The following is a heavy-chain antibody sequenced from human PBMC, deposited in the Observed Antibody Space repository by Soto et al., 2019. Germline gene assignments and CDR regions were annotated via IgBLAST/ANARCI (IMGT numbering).Heavy chain of an antibody. V-gene: IGHV1-8*01. CDR3: ARTLSGDNVDY. Sequence: QVQLVQSGAEVHKPGASVKVSGKASGYTFTSYDINWVRPSTGQWLEWMGWMNPNSSNTGYAQKFQGRVTMTRNTSLSTGYMELRSLRSEQTAVYYCARTLSGDNVDYWGQGTLVTVSS. CDR2: MNPNSSNT. J-gene: IGHJ4*02. D-gene: IGHD4-17*01. CDR1: GYTFTSYD.